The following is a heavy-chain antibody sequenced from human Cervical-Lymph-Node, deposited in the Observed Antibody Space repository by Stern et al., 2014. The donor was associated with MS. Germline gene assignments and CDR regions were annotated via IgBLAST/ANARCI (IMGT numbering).Heavy chain of an antibody. CDR1: GFSLTTRGMT. D-gene: IGHD1-1*01. CDR3: VHTRQQLLYYFDS. V-gene: IGHV2-5*02. J-gene: IGHJ4*02. Sequence: QVTLKESGPTLVNPTQTLTLTCTFSGFSLTTRGMTVGWVRQPPGKALEWLAMIDWDDDKRYSPSLRSRLTVTKDTSKNQVFFTMTNMDPVDTATYYCVHTRQQLLYYFDSWGQGTLVTVSS. CDR2: IDWDDDK.